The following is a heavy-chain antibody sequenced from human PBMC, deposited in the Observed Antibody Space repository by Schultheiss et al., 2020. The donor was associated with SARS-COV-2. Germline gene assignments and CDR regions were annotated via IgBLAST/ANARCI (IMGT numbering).Heavy chain of an antibody. D-gene: IGHD4-17*01. CDR2: IYSGGST. J-gene: IGHJ6*02. CDR1: GFTVSSNY. Sequence: GSLRLSCAASGFTVSSNYMSWVRQAPGKGLEWVSVIYSGGSTYYADSVKGRFTISRDNSKNTLYLQMNSLRAEDTAVYYCASASRDYGDYYGMDVWGQGTTVTVSS. V-gene: IGHV3-53*01. CDR3: ASASRDYGDYYGMDV.